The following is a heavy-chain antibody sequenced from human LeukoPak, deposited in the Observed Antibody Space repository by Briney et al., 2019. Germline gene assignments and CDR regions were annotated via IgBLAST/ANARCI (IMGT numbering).Heavy chain of an antibody. V-gene: IGHV3-21*01. D-gene: IGHD3-22*01. CDR1: GFLFSGYS. CDR3: ARGAQGYYYDSSGPIDY. Sequence: PGGSLRLSCAASGFLFSGYSMTWVRQAPGKGLEWVSRITANGGNTYYADSVKGRFTISRDNAKNSLYLQMNSLRAEDTAVYYCARGAQGYYYDSSGPIDYWGQGTLVTVSS. J-gene: IGHJ4*02. CDR2: ITANGGNT.